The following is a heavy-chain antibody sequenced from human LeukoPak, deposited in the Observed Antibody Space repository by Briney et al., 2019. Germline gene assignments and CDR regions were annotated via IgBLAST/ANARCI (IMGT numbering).Heavy chain of an antibody. CDR2: INSDGSST. J-gene: IGHJ6*03. CDR3: ARDITIFGVVTIGSAGYMDV. Sequence: PGGSLRLSCAASGFTFSSYWMHWVRQAPGKGLVWVSRINSDGSSTSYADSVKGRFTISRDNAKNTLYLQMNSLRAEDTAVYYCARDITIFGVVTIGSAGYMDVWGKGTTVTVSS. D-gene: IGHD3-3*01. V-gene: IGHV3-74*01. CDR1: GFTFSSYW.